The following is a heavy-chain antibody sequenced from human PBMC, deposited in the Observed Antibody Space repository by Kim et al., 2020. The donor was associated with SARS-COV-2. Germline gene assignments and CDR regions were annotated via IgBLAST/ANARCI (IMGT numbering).Heavy chain of an antibody. CDR3: VKERTSGWYDFDY. J-gene: IGHJ4*02. D-gene: IGHD6-19*01. CDR2: ISTNGGST. Sequence: GGSLRLSCSASGFTFSSYAMPWVRQAPGKGLEYVSGISTNGGSTYYADSVKDRFIISRDNSRNMLNLQMSSLRSEDTAVYYCVKERTSGWYDFDYWGQGTLVTVSS. CDR1: GFTFSSYA. V-gene: IGHV3-64D*06.